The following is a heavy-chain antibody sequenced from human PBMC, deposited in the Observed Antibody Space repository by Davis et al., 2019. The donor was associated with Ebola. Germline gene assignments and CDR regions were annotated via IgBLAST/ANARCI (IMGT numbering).Heavy chain of an antibody. Sequence: MPSETLSLTCSVSGGSISRGSYYWGWIRQPPGKELEWIGSWYYGGSTHYNPSLTSRVTMSEDTSKNQLFLTLRSMTVADTAVYYCARHRWQLTDGFEIWGQGTVVTVSS. D-gene: IGHD2-15*01. CDR2: WYYGGST. V-gene: IGHV4-39*01. CDR3: ARHRWQLTDGFEI. J-gene: IGHJ3*02. CDR1: GGSISRGSYY.